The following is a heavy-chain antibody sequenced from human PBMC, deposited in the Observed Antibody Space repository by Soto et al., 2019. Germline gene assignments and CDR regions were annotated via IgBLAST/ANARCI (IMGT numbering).Heavy chain of an antibody. CDR3: ARGATPDA. CDR1: GFTFSSYT. D-gene: IGHD5-12*01. J-gene: IGHJ5*02. V-gene: IGHV3-23*01. Sequence: EVHLLESGGRLVQPGGSLRLSCAASGFTFSSYTMIWVRQAPGKVIEWVAGISGSGDITYVADSVKGRFSISRDNADNTLFLQMNGLRVDDTAIYYCARGATPDAWGQGSLVTVSS. CDR2: ISGSGDIT.